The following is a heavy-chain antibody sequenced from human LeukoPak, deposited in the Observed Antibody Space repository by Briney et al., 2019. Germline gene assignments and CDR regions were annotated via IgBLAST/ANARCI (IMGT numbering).Heavy chain of an antibody. CDR3: ARRRGGGGYHYMDV. Sequence: SETLSLTCTVSGDSLGRSNTYWGWIRQTLGKGLEWLGTILHSGYTYNSPSLKSRVTMSVDSSKNQFSLSLSSVTAADTAVYFCARRRGGGGYHYMDVWGKGTTVIVSS. D-gene: IGHD2-21*01. J-gene: IGHJ6*03. V-gene: IGHV4-39*01. CDR1: GDSLGRSNTY. CDR2: ILHSGYT.